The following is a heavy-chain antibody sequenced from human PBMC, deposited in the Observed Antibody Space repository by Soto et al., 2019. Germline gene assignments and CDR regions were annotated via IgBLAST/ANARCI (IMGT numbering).Heavy chain of an antibody. CDR3: VREELGFSSGWYYFDY. V-gene: IGHV3-7*05. D-gene: IGHD6-19*01. Sequence: EVQLVESGGGLVQPGGSLRLSCAASGFTFSSYWMSWVRQAPGKGLEWVANIKQDGSEKYYMDSVKGRFTISRDNTKNSLYLHMNSLRAEDTAVYYCVREELGFSSGWYYFDYWGQGTLFTVSS. J-gene: IGHJ4*02. CDR2: IKQDGSEK. CDR1: GFTFSSYW.